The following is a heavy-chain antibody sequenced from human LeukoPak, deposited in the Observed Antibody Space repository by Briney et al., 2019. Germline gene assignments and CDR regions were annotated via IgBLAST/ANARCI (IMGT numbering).Heavy chain of an antibody. J-gene: IGHJ6*03. V-gene: IGHV3-11*01. CDR3: ARLRDYCYYMDV. CDR2: ISSSGSTI. CDR1: GFTFSDYY. Sequence: GGSLRLSCAAFGFTFSDYYMSWIRQAPGKGLEWVSYISSSGSTIYYADSVKGRFTISRDNAKNSLYLQMNSLRAEDTAVYYCARLRDYCYYMDVWGKGTTVTVSS.